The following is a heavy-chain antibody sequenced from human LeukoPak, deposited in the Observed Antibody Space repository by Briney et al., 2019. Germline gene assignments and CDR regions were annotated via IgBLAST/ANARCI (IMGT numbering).Heavy chain of an antibody. Sequence: ASVKLSFKASVGTFSSYAISWVRQAPGQGLGWMGGFIPIFGTATYAQKFQGRVTITADESTSTAYMELSSLRSEDTAVYYCARVVDTASFYYYYMDVWGKGTTVTVSS. CDR3: ARVVDTASFYYYYMDV. CDR1: VGTFSSYA. CDR2: FIPIFGTA. J-gene: IGHJ6*03. D-gene: IGHD5-18*01. V-gene: IGHV1-69*13.